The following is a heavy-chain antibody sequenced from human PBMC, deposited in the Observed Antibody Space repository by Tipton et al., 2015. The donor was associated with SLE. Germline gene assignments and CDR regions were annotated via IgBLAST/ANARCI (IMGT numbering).Heavy chain of an antibody. CDR2: ISSSSSYI. J-gene: IGHJ4*02. CDR3: AREFSSWYYFDY. Sequence: SLRLSCAASGFTFSSYSMNWVRQAPGKGLEWVSSISSSSSYIYYADSVKGRFTISRDNAKNSLYLQMNSLRAEDTAVYYCAREFSSWYYFDYWGQGTLVTVSS. CDR1: GFTFSSYS. D-gene: IGHD6-13*01. V-gene: IGHV3-21*01.